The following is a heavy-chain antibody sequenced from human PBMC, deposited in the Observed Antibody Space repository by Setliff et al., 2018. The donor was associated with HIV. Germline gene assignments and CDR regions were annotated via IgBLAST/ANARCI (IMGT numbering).Heavy chain of an antibody. CDR3: ARDGTRLLAALDV. V-gene: IGHV3-9*01. CDR2: ISWSSGNI. CDR1: GFAFESYA. D-gene: IGHD3-3*01. Sequence: QPGGSLRLSCTASGFAFESYAMHWVRQAPGKGLEWVSGISWSSGNIVYADSVKGRFTISRDNAKNSLSLQMNSLRVEDTAFYYRARDGTRLLAALDVWGKGTTVTVSS. J-gene: IGHJ6*04.